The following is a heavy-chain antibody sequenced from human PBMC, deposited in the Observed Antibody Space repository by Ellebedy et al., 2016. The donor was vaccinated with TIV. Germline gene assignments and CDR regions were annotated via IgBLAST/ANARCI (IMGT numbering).Heavy chain of an antibody. V-gene: IGHV1-24*01. Sequence: ASVKVSCXVSGYTLTELSMHWVRQAPGTGLEWMGGFDPEDGETIYAQKFQGRVTMTEDTSTDTAYMELSSLRSEDTAVYYCATTHGSYSYGTEVYYYFDYWGQGTLVTVSS. CDR3: ATTHGSYSYGTEVYYYFDY. J-gene: IGHJ4*02. D-gene: IGHD5-18*01. CDR2: FDPEDGET. CDR1: GYTLTELS.